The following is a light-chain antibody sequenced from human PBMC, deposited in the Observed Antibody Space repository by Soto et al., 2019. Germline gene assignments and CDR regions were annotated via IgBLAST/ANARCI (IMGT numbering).Light chain of an antibody. CDR2: AAS. Sequence: DIEMTQSPASLSASVGDRVTITCRASQSITRSLNWYQQKPGKAPKLLIYAASILQSGVPSRFGGSGSGTDFNLTISSLQPEDIATYYCQQSSSSPWMSGQGTKVEIK. CDR3: QQSSSSPWM. J-gene: IGKJ1*01. CDR1: QSITRS. V-gene: IGKV1-39*01.